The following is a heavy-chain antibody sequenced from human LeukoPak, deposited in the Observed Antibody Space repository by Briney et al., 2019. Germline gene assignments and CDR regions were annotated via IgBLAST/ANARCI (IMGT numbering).Heavy chain of an antibody. Sequence: GRSLRLSCAASGFTFSSYGMHWVRQAPGNGLEWVAFIRYDGSNKYYADSVKGRFTISRDNSKNTLYLQMHSLRAEDTAVYYRAGRGTMVRGVFDPWGQGTLVTVSS. CDR1: GFTFSSYG. J-gene: IGHJ5*02. CDR3: AGRGTMVRGVFDP. V-gene: IGHV3-30*02. D-gene: IGHD3-10*01. CDR2: IRYDGSNK.